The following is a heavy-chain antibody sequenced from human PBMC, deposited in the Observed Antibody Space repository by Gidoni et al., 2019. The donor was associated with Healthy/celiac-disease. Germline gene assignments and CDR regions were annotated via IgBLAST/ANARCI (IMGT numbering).Heavy chain of an antibody. V-gene: IGHV1-69*08. CDR3: ARDSGRLLQPSLGAFDI. D-gene: IGHD2-21*01. CDR1: GGTFSSST. CDR2: ISPILGIA. J-gene: IGHJ3*02. Sequence: QVQLVQSGAEVKKPGSSVKVSCKASGGTFSSSTISWVRQAPGQGREWMGRISPILGIANYAQKFQGRVTITADKSTSTAYMELSSLRSEDTAVYYCARDSGRLLQPSLGAFDIWGQGTMVTVSS.